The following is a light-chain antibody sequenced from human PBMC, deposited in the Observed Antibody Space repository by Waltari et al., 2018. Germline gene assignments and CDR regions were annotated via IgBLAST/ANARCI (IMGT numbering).Light chain of an antibody. CDR2: ATS. CDR3: QQTYSTPRT. V-gene: IGKV1-39*01. Sequence: DIQMTQSPSSLSASEGDRVTITCRASQTISSHLNWYQQKPGKAPKLLIYATSTLQSGVPSRFSGTASGTDFTLTISSLQPEDSASYFCQQTYSTPRTFGQGTKVEIK. J-gene: IGKJ1*01. CDR1: QTISSH.